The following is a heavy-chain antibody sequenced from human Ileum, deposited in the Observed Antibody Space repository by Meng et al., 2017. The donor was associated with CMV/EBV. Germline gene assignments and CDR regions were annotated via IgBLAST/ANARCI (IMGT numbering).Heavy chain of an antibody. D-gene: IGHD1-26*01. J-gene: IGHJ4*03. CDR3: IWHTTPTCYFDL. V-gene: IGHV3-15*01. CDR2: LRINTDGGTI. CDR1: GLTFRDAW. Sequence: GESLKISCSVSGLTFRDAWMSWVRQAPGKGLEWVGRLRINTDGGTIDYAAPVKGRFTISRDISKNTLYLQMHSLKSEDTGMYYCIWHTTPTCYFDLWGPGTLVSVSS.